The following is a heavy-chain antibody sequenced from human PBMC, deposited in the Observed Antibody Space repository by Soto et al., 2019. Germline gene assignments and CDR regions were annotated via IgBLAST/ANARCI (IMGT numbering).Heavy chain of an antibody. J-gene: IGHJ3*02. CDR3: ASGGGVGVAGSAAFDM. CDR1: GYPVTAYY. V-gene: IGHV1-2*02. D-gene: IGHD3-3*01. CDR2: INPATGAA. Sequence: QLHLVQSGAVVKKPGASVTVSCSASGYPVTAYYMHWVRQAPGRGLEWMGGINPATGAAKYTQTLQGRVKKNREKSTGSVFMGLSGLTSEDPAVLYCASGGGVGVAGSAAFDMWGQGTLVTVSS.